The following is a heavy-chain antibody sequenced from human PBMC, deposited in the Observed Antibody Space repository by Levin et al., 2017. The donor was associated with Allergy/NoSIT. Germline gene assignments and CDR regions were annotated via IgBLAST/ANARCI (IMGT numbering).Heavy chain of an antibody. D-gene: IGHD3-22*01. J-gene: IGHJ6*02. Sequence: PGGSLRLSCAASGVTFSDYYMSWIRQTPGKGLEYISYISDSGTTIFHADSVKGRFTISRDNAKNSLTLQMNSLRAEDTAVYYCVRGPLRAYTSGQYHYSALDVWGQGTTVTVSS. CDR3: VRGPLRAYTSGQYHYSALDV. CDR2: ISDSGTTI. CDR1: GVTFSDYY. V-gene: IGHV3-11*01.